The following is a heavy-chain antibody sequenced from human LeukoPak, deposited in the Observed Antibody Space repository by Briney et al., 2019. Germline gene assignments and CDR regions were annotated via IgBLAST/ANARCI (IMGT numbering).Heavy chain of an antibody. V-gene: IGHV4-31*03. CDR3: ARRIPVAGPFDY. D-gene: IGHD6-19*01. Sequence: PSETLSLTCSVSGGSISSGGYYWSWIRQHPGKDLEWIGYIYYSGSTYYNPSLNSRVTISLDTSKNQFSLKLSSVTAADTAMYYCARRIPVAGPFDYWGQGILVTVSS. CDR1: GGSISSGGYY. CDR2: IYYSGST. J-gene: IGHJ4*02.